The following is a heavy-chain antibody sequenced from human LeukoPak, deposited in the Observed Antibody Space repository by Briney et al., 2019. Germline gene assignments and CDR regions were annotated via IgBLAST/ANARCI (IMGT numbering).Heavy chain of an antibody. CDR1: GFTFSSYS. V-gene: IGHV3-21*01. CDR2: ITSSSGYI. J-gene: IGHJ4*02. CDR3: ARVHDFWSFDY. Sequence: GGSLRLSCAASGFTFSSYSMNWVRQAPGKGLEWVSSITSSSGYIYYADSVKGRFTISRDNAKNSLYLQMNSLRAEDTAVYYCARVHDFWSFDYWGQGTLVTASS. D-gene: IGHD3-3*01.